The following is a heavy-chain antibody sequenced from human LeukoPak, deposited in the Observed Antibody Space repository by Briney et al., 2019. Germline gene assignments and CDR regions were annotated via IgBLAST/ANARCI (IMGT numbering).Heavy chain of an antibody. Sequence: SETLSLTCTVSGGSISSYYWSWIRQPPGKGLEWVGYISYSGSTDSNPSLKSRVTISVDTSKNQISLKLSSVTAADTAVYYCARTYCRGGSCHFDYWGQGTLVTVSS. V-gene: IGHV4-59*08. J-gene: IGHJ4*02. CDR1: GGSISSYY. CDR2: ISYSGST. CDR3: ARTYCRGGSCHFDY. D-gene: IGHD2-15*01.